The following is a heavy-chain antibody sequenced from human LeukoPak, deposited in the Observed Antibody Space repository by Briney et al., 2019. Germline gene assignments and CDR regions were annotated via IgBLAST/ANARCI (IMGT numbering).Heavy chain of an antibody. D-gene: IGHD1-26*01. J-gene: IGHJ4*02. Sequence: GGSLRLSCAASGFTFSSYAMHWVRQAPGKGLEYVSAISSNGGSTYYANSVKGRFTISRGNSKNTLYLQMGSLGAEDMAVYYCARSSGSYIGDVDYWGQGTLVTVSS. CDR3: ARSSGSYIGDVDY. CDR2: ISSNGGST. V-gene: IGHV3-64*01. CDR1: GFTFSSYA.